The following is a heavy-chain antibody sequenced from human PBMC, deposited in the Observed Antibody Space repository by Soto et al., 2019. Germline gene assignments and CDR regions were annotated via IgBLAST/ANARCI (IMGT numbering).Heavy chain of an antibody. J-gene: IGHJ3*02. CDR3: ARELVVVPAANDAFDI. V-gene: IGHV1-2*04. CDR1: GYTFTGYY. Sequence: ASVKVSCKASGYTFTGYYMHWVRPAPGQGLEWMGWINPNSGGTNYAQKFQGWVTMTRDTSISTAYMELSRLRSDDTAVYYCARELVVVPAANDAFDIWGQGTMVTVSS. D-gene: IGHD2-2*01. CDR2: INPNSGGT.